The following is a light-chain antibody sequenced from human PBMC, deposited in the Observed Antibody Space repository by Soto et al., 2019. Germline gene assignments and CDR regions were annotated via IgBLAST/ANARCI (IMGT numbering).Light chain of an antibody. CDR2: AAS. V-gene: IGKV1-6*01. CDR3: LQDYSYPWT. J-gene: IGKJ1*01. Sequence: AIQLTQSPSSLSASVGARVPITCRASQGIRNDLGWYQQKPGKAPKLLIYAASSLQSGVPSRFSGSASGTDFTLTISSLQPQDFATYYCLQDYSYPWTFGQGTKVDIK. CDR1: QGIRND.